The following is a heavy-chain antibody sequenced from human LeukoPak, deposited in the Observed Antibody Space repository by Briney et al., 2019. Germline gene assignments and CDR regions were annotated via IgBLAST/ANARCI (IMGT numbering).Heavy chain of an antibody. J-gene: IGHJ4*02. CDR3: ARESASDYGDLDY. D-gene: IGHD4-17*01. CDR1: GYTFTGYY. V-gene: IGHV1-2*02. CDR2: INSNSGGT. Sequence: ASVKVSCKASGYTFTGYYMHWVRQAPGQGLEWMGWINSNSGGTNYAQKFQGRVTMTRDTSISTAYMELSRLRSDDTAVYYCARESASDYGDLDYWGQGTLVTVSS.